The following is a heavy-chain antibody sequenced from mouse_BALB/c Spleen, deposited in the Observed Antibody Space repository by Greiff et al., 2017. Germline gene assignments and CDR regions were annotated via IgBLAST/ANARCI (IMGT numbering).Heavy chain of an antibody. D-gene: IGHD2-1*01. CDR1: GYTFTSYW. V-gene: IGHV1-69*02. CDR3: ARSGGNYERVGFAY. J-gene: IGHJ3*01. Sequence: QVQLQQPGAELVKPGASVKLSCKASGYTFTSYWMHWVKQRPGQGLEWIGEIDPSDSYTNYNQKFKGKATLTVDKSSSTAYMQLSSLTSEDSAVYYCARSGGNYERVGFAYWGQGTLVTVSA. CDR2: IDPSDSYT.